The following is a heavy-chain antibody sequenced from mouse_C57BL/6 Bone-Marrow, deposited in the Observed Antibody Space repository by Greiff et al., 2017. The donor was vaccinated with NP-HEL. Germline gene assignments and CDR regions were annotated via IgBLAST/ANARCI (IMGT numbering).Heavy chain of an antibody. CDR1: GYTFTDYN. Sequence: EVQLQQSGPELVKPGASVKMSCKASGYTFTDYNMHWVKQSHGKSLEWIGYINPNNGGTSYNQKFKGKATLTVNKSSSTAYMELRSLTSEDSAVYYCAADGYYKAWFAYWGQGTLVTVSA. CDR2: INPNNGGT. V-gene: IGHV1-22*01. CDR3: AADGYYKAWFAY. J-gene: IGHJ3*01. D-gene: IGHD2-3*01.